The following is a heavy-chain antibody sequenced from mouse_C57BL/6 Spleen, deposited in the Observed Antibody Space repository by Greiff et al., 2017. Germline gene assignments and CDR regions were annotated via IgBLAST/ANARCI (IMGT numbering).Heavy chain of an antibody. V-gene: IGHV1-61*01. CDR2: IYPSDSET. CDR1: GYTFTSYW. Sequence: QVQLQQPGAELVRPGSSVKLSCKASGYTFTSYWMDWVKQRPGQGLEWIGNIYPSDSETHYNQKFKDKATLTVDKSSSTAYMQLSSLTSEDSAVYYCAGFDYYGLDYWGQGTTLTVSS. D-gene: IGHD1-1*01. CDR3: AGFDYYGLDY. J-gene: IGHJ2*01.